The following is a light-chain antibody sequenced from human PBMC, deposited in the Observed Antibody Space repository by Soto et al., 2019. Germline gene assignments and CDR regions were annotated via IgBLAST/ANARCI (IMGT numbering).Light chain of an antibody. V-gene: IGKV3-20*01. Sequence: EIVLTQSPGALSLPRGVRATRSFRVSQSVSSSYLAWYQQKPGQAPRLLIYWASSRATGVPDRFSGSGSGTDFTLTISRLEPEDFAVYYCQQYGSSPRTFGQGTKVDIK. CDR2: WAS. J-gene: IGKJ1*01. CDR3: QQYGSSPRT. CDR1: QSVSSSY.